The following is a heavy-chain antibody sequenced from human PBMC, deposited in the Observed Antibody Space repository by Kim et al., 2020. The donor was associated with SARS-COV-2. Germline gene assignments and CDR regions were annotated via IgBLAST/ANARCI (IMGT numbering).Heavy chain of an antibody. CDR3: ARGPGRDGYNLNY. J-gene: IGHJ4*02. Sequence: AQKCQGRVTITADESTSTAYMELSSLRSEDTAVYYCARGPGRDGYNLNYWGQGTLVTVSS. D-gene: IGHD5-12*01. V-gene: IGHV1-69*01.